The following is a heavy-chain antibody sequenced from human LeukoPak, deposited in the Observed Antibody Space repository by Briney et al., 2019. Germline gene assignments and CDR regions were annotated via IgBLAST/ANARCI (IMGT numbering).Heavy chain of an antibody. D-gene: IGHD3-10*01. Sequence: PGGSLRLSCAASGFTFSSYAMSWVRQAPGKGLEWVSAISGSGGSTYYADSVKGRFTISGDNSKNTLYLQMNSLRAEDTAVYYCAKTAITMVRGVITPGGYFDYWGQGTLVTVSS. CDR3: AKTAITMVRGVITPGGYFDY. J-gene: IGHJ4*02. CDR2: ISGSGGST. V-gene: IGHV3-23*01. CDR1: GFTFSSYA.